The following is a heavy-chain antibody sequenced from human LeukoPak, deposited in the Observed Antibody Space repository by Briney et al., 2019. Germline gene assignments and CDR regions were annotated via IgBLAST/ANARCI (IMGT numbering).Heavy chain of an antibody. V-gene: IGHV3-23*01. Sequence: GGSLRLSCAASGFTFSSYAMSWVRQAPGKGLEWVSAISGSGGSTYYADSVKGRFTISRDNSKNTLYLQMNSLRAEDTAVYYCAKACVGASRPLIWLFGYYFDYWGQGTLVTVSS. CDR3: AKACVGASRPLIWLFGYYFDY. CDR1: GFTFSSYA. J-gene: IGHJ4*02. D-gene: IGHD3-10*02. CDR2: ISGSGGST.